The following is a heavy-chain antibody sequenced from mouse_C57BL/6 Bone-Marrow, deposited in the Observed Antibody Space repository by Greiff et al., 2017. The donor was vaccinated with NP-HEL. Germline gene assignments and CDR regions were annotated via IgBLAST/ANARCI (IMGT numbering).Heavy chain of an antibody. CDR2: IHPSDRDT. CDR3: AICRLLRFYYAMDY. V-gene: IGHV1-74*01. D-gene: IGHD2-3*01. J-gene: IGHJ4*01. CDR1: GYTFTSYW. Sequence: QVQLQQPGAELVKPGASVKVSCKASGYTFTSYWMHWVKQRPDQGLEWIGRIHPSDRDTNYNQKFKGKATLTVDKSSSTAYMQLSSLTSEDSAVYYWAICRLLRFYYAMDYWGQGTSVTVSS.